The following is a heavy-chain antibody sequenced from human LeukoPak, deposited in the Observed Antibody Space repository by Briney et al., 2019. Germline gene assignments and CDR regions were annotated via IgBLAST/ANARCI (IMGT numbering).Heavy chain of an antibody. CDR3: ARDWWEPIYNWFDP. J-gene: IGHJ5*02. CDR2: IKQDGSEK. V-gene: IGHV3-7*01. Sequence: PGGSLRLSCAASGFTFSNSWMSWVRQAPGKGLEWVANIKQDGSEKYYVNSVKGRFTISRDNAKNSLYLQMNSLRAEDTAVYYCARDWWEPIYNWFDPWGQGTLVTVSS. D-gene: IGHD1-26*01. CDR1: GFTFSNSW.